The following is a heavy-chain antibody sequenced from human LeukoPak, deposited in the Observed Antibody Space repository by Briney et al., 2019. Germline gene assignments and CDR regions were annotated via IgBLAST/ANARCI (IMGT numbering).Heavy chain of an antibody. V-gene: IGHV3-30*02. CDR2: IRYDGSNK. CDR3: ARELVYYYDSSGYSF. CDR1: GFTFSSYG. J-gene: IGHJ4*02. D-gene: IGHD3-22*01. Sequence: GGSLRLSCAASGFTFSSYGMHWVRQAPGKGLEWVAFIRYDGSNKYYADSVKGRFTISRDNSKNTLYLQMNSLRAEDTAVYYCARELVYYYDSSGYSFWGQGTLVTVSS.